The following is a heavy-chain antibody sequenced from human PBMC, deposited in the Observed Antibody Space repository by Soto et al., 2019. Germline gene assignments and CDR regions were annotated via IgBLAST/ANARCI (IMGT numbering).Heavy chain of an antibody. D-gene: IGHD3-3*01. Sequence: PSETLSLTCTVSGGSISSYYWSWIRQPPGKGLEWIGYIYYSGSTNYNPSLKSRVTISVDTSKNQFSLKLSSVTAADTAVYYCARDRGDFWSGIHYYYGMDVWGQGTTVTVSS. CDR2: IYYSGST. V-gene: IGHV4-59*01. CDR3: ARDRGDFWSGIHYYYGMDV. CDR1: GGSISSYY. J-gene: IGHJ6*02.